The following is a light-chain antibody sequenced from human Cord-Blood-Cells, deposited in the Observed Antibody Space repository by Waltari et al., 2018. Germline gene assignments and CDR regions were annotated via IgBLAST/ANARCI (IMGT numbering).Light chain of an antibody. CDR3: QQYNSYSS. CDR2: KAS. V-gene: IGKV1-5*03. J-gene: IGKJ3*01. Sequence: DIQMTQSPSTLSASVGDRVTITCRASQSISSWLAWYQQKPGKAPKLLIYKASSLESGLPSRFSSSGSGTEFTLTISSLHPDDFASYYCQQYNSYSSFGPGTKVDIK. CDR1: QSISSW.